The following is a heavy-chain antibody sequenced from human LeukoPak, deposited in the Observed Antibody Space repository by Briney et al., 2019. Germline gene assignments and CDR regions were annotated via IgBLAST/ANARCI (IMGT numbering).Heavy chain of an antibody. V-gene: IGHV3-30*03. Sequence: GGSLRLSCAASEFTFSTYGMHWVRQAPGKGLEWVAVISYDGSYKFYADSVKGRFTISRDNSKSTLYLQMNSLRAEDTAVYYCARTPYSSGWYYFDYWGQGTLVTVSS. CDR3: ARTPYSSGWYYFDY. D-gene: IGHD6-19*01. CDR2: ISYDGSYK. CDR1: EFTFSTYG. J-gene: IGHJ4*02.